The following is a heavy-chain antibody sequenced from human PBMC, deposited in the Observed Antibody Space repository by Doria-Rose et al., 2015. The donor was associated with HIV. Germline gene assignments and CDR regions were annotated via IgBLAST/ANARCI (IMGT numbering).Heavy chain of an antibody. D-gene: IGHD3-10*01. CDR2: ISAYNGNT. Sequence: RASGYTFSTDAFSWVRQVPGRGLEWMGWISAYNGNTDYAQKLQGRVTMTTDTSTSTAYMELRSLRSDDTAVYYCARDVGRMDVWGQGTTVTVSS. V-gene: IGHV1-18*01. CDR1: GYTFSTDA. J-gene: IGHJ6*02. CDR3: ARDVGRMDV.